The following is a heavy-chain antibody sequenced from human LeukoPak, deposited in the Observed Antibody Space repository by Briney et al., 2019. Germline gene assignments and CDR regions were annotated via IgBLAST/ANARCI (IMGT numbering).Heavy chain of an antibody. Sequence: SETLSLTCTVSGGSISSYYWSWIRQPPGKGLEWIGYIYYSGSTNYNPSLKSRVTISVDTSKNQFSLKLSSVTAADTAVYYCARSTVTTPGLLDYWGQGTLVTISS. CDR1: GGSISSYY. CDR2: IYYSGST. CDR3: ARSTVTTPGLLDY. J-gene: IGHJ4*02. V-gene: IGHV4-59*01. D-gene: IGHD4-11*01.